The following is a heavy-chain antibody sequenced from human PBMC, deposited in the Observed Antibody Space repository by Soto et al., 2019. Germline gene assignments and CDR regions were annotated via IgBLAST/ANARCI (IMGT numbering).Heavy chain of an antibody. J-gene: IGHJ5*02. Sequence: QVQLVQSGAEVKKPGASVKVSCKASGYTFTSYGISWVRQAPGQGLEWMGWISAYNGNTSYAQKLQGRVTMTTDTSTSTAYMELRSLRSDDTAVYYCAREYCGGDCYSRFNWFDPWGQGTLVTVSS. CDR3: AREYCGGDCYSRFNWFDP. V-gene: IGHV1-18*01. CDR1: GYTFTSYG. CDR2: ISAYNGNT. D-gene: IGHD2-21*02.